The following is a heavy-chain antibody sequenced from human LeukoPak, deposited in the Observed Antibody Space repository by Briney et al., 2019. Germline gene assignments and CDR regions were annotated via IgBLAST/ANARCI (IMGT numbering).Heavy chain of an antibody. CDR2: VSCSGSTI. Sequence: GGSLRLSCAASGFTFSSYEMSWVRQAPGKGLEWVSFVSCSGSTIYYADSVKGRFTISRDDASSSLYLRMHSLRAEATAIYCCAAGWERWTLDYWGQGTLVTVSS. V-gene: IGHV3-48*03. D-gene: IGHD1-26*01. CDR1: GFTFSSYE. CDR3: AAGWERWTLDY. J-gene: IGHJ4*02.